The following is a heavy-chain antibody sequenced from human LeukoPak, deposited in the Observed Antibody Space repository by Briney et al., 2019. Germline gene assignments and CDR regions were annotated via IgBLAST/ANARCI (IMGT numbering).Heavy chain of an antibody. CDR2: MNPNSGGT. V-gene: IGHV1-2*02. J-gene: IGHJ6*03. Sequence: ASVKVSCKASGYTFTSYDINWVRQATGQGLEWMGWMNPNSGGTNYAQKFQGRVTMTRDTSISTAYMELSRLRSDDTAVYYCARGGGNFGWDYYYMDVWGKGTTVTVSS. CDR3: ARGGGNFGWDYYYMDV. D-gene: IGHD4-23*01. CDR1: GYTFTSYD.